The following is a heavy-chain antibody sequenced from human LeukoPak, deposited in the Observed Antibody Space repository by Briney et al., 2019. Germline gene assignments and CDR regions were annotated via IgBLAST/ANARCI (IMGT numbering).Heavy chain of an antibody. D-gene: IGHD4-17*01. CDR3: ARDKPYGDSEDY. CDR2: FDPEDGET. Sequence: ASVKVSCKVSGYTLTELSMHWVRQAPGKGLEWMGGFDPEDGETIYAQKFQGRVTMTEDTSTDTAYMELSSLRSEDTAVYYCARDKPYGDSEDYWGQGTLVTVSS. CDR1: GYTLTELS. J-gene: IGHJ4*02. V-gene: IGHV1-24*01.